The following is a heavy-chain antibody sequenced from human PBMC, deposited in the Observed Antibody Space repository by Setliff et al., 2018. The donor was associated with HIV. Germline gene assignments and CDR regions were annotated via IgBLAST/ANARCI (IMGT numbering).Heavy chain of an antibody. CDR1: GFTFSSYA. CDR2: IYTGDSST. Sequence: GESMKISCAAAGFTFSSYAMNWVRQAPGKGLEWVSVIYTGDSSTYYADSVKGRCTISRDNSKNTLYLQMNSLRAEDTAVYYCATRGWSGNSAFDIWGQGTMVTVSS. J-gene: IGHJ3*02. D-gene: IGHD3-3*01. CDR3: ATRGWSGNSAFDI. V-gene: IGHV3-23*03.